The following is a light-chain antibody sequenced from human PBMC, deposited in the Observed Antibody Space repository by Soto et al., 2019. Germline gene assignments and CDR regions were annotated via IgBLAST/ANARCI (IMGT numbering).Light chain of an antibody. V-gene: IGKV3-20*01. CDR2: GAS. CDR1: QSVSSSY. J-gene: IGKJ1*01. CDR3: QQYGSSSWT. Sequence: EIVLTQSPGTLSLSPGERATLSCRASQSVSSSYLAWYQQKPGQAPRLLIYGASSRTTGIPDRFSGSASGTDFTITISRLEPAEFAVYYCQQYGSSSWTFRQGTNVDIK.